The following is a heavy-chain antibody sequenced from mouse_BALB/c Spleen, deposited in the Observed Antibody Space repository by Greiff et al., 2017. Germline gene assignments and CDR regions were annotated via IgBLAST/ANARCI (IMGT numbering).Heavy chain of an antibody. CDR2: ISSGGGST. Sequence: DVMLVESGGGLVKPGGSLKLSCAASGFAFSSYDMSWVRQTPEKRLEWVAYISSGGGSTYYPDTVKGRFTISRDNAKNTLYLQMSSLKSEDTAMYYCARGYYDYPFDYWGQGTTLTVSS. J-gene: IGHJ2*01. CDR3: ARGYYDYPFDY. V-gene: IGHV5-12-1*01. CDR1: GFAFSSYD. D-gene: IGHD2-4*01.